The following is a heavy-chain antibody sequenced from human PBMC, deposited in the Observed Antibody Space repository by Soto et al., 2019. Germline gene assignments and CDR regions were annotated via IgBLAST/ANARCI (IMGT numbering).Heavy chain of an antibody. CDR2: IKSKTDGGTT. J-gene: IGHJ5*02. Sequence: EVQLVESGGGLVKPGGSLRLSCAASGFTFSNAWMSWVRQAPGKGLEWVGRIKSKTDGGTTDYAAPVKGRFTISRDDSKNTLYLQLNSLKTEDTAVYYCTSEGEGYCSSTSCDNWFDPWGQRTLVTVSS. V-gene: IGHV3-15*01. D-gene: IGHD2-2*01. CDR3: TSEGEGYCSSTSCDNWFDP. CDR1: GFTFSNAW.